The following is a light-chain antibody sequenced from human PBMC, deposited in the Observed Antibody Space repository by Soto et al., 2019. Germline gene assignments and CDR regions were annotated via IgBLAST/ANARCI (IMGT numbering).Light chain of an antibody. CDR3: QQYNSYPVT. V-gene: IGKV1-5*03. CDR2: KAS. J-gene: IGKJ1*01. Sequence: DIQMTQSPSTLSASVGDRVIITCRASQSIRSWLAWYQQKPGRAPNLLIYKASSLESGVPSRFSGSGSGTEFTLTISSLQPDDFATYYCQQYNSYPVTFGPGTKVEIK. CDR1: QSIRSW.